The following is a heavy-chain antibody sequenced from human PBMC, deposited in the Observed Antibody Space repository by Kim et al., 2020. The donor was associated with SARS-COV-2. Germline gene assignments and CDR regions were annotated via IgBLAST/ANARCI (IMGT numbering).Heavy chain of an antibody. D-gene: IGHD1-26*01. CDR3: ASDGRFDAFDI. Sequence: YSNPSLKSRVTISVDTSKNQFSLKLGSVTAADTAVYYCASDGRFDAFDIWGQGTMVTVSS. V-gene: IGHV4-39*01. J-gene: IGHJ3*02.